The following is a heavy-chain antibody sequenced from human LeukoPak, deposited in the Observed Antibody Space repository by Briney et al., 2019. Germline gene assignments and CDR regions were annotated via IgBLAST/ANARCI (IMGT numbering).Heavy chain of an antibody. J-gene: IGHJ3*02. V-gene: IGHV3-21*01. CDR3: ARVVRVATVTRDAFDI. CDR2: ISSSSSYI. Sequence: GGSLRLSCAASGFTFSSYSMNWVRHAPGKGLEWVSSISSSSSYIYYADSVKGRFTISRDNAKNSLYLQMNSLRAEDTAVYYCARVVRVATVTRDAFDIWGQGTMVTVSS. D-gene: IGHD4-17*01. CDR1: GFTFSSYS.